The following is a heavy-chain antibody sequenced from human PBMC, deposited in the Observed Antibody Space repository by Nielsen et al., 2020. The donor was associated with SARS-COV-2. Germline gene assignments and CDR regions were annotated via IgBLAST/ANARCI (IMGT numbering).Heavy chain of an antibody. J-gene: IGHJ6*03. D-gene: IGHD1-26*01. CDR2: INHSGST. V-gene: IGHV4-34*01. CDR3: ARNRVGATRYMDV. Sequence: SETLSLTCAVYGGSFSGYNWSWIRQPPGKGLEWIGEINHSGSTNYNPSLKSRVTISVDTSKNQFSLKLSSVTAADTAVYYCARNRVGATRYMDVWGKGTTVTVSS. CDR1: GGSFSGYN.